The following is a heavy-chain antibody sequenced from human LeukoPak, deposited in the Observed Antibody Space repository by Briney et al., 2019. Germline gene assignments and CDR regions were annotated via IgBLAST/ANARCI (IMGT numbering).Heavy chain of an antibody. V-gene: IGHV4-59*12. CDR2: IYYSGST. CDR1: GGSISSYY. D-gene: IGHD3-3*01. CDR3: ARVRVGGDFWSGYYYYYYMDV. J-gene: IGHJ6*03. Sequence: SETLSLTCTISGGSISSYYWSWIRQPPGKGLEWIGYIYYSGSTNYNPSLKSRVTISVDTSKNQFSLKLSSVTAADTAVYYCARVRVGGDFWSGYYYYYYMDVWGKGTTVTVSS.